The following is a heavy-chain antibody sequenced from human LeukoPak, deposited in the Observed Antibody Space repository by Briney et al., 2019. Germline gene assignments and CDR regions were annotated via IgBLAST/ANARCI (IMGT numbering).Heavy chain of an antibody. CDR3: ARAYYDILTGYYRWFDP. CDR1: GGSISSGGYY. Sequence: SQTLSLTCTVSGGSISSGGYYWSWVRQHPGKGLEWIGYIYYSGSTYYNPSLKSRVTISVDTSKNQFSLKLSSVTAADTAVYYCARAYYDILTGYYRWFDPWGQGTLVTVSS. J-gene: IGHJ5*02. D-gene: IGHD3-9*01. CDR2: IYYSGST. V-gene: IGHV4-31*03.